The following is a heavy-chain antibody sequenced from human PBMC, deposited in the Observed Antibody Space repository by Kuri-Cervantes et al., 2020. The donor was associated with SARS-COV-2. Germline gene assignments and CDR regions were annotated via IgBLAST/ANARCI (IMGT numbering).Heavy chain of an antibody. CDR2: IYYSGST. J-gene: IGHJ4*02. CDR1: GGSISSYY. D-gene: IGHD1-7*01. CDR3: VRGSWNYPFDY. Sequence: SETLSLTCTVSGGSISSYYWSWIRQPPGKGLEWIGYIYYSGSTNYNPSLKSRVTISVDTSKNQFSLKLSSVTAADTAVYYCVRGSWNYPFDYWGQGTLVTVSS. V-gene: IGHV4-59*01.